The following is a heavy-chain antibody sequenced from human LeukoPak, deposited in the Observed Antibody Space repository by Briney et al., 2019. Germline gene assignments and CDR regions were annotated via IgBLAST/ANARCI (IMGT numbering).Heavy chain of an antibody. V-gene: IGHV3-23*01. CDR2: ISASIGST. D-gene: IGHD3-22*01. Sequence: LSGGSLRLSCAASGFTFTNYDMGWVRQAPGKGLEWVSAISASIGSTYYADSVKGRFTISRDNSNNTLYLQMNNLRAEDTAVYYCAKVKIYDSIGYYSHCFDFWGQGTLVTVSS. J-gene: IGHJ4*02. CDR3: AKVKIYDSIGYYSHCFDF. CDR1: GFTFTNYD.